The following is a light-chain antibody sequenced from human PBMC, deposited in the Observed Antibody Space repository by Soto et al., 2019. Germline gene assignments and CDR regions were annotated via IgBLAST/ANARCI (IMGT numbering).Light chain of an antibody. CDR2: DVS. V-gene: IGLV2-14*03. CDR1: NSDFGGYTY. Sequence: QSALTQPASVSGSPGQSITISCTGANSDFGGYTYVAWYQLHPGKAPKLVIFDVSHRPSGVSNRFSGSRSGSTASLTISGLQAEDEADYCCSSYTSIGTDVLFGGGTKLTVL. J-gene: IGLJ2*01. CDR3: SSYTSIGTDVL.